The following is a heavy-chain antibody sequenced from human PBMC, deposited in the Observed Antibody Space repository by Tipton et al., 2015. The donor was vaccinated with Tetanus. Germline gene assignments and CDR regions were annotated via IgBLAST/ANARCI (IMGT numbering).Heavy chain of an antibody. Sequence: TLSLTCTVSGGSISSYNWGWIRQSPGKGLEWIGSIWYDGSAYYNPSLKSRVTISVDTSKNQFSLKVRSVTAADTAVYACARHVVQGAPRWFDPWGQGTQVTVSS. D-gene: IGHD2-21*01. V-gene: IGHV4-39*01. J-gene: IGHJ5*02. CDR3: ARHVVQGAPRWFDP. CDR2: IWYDGSA. CDR1: GGSISSYN.